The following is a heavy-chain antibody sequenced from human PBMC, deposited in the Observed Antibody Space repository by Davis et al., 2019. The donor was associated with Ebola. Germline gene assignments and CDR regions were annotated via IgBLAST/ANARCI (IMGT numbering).Heavy chain of an antibody. CDR2: IYYSGST. V-gene: IGHV4-59*02. D-gene: IGHD5-18*01. CDR1: GFSVSSNY. CDR3: ARDLRGYSYGQGTYYYYGMDV. Sequence: ESLKISCIASGFSVSSNYFCWIRQPPGKGLEWIGYIYYSGSTNYNPSLKSRVTISVDTSKNQFSLKLSSVTAADTAVYYCARDLRGYSYGQGTYYYYGMDVWGQGTTVTVSS. J-gene: IGHJ6*02.